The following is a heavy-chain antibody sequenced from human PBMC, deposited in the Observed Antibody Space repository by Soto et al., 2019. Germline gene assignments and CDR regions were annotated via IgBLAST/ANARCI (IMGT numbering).Heavy chain of an antibody. CDR3: AKDRYYDFWSGYYGDY. D-gene: IGHD3-3*01. V-gene: IGHV3-23*01. CDR2: ISGSGGST. CDR1: GVTFTSYA. J-gene: IGHJ4*02. Sequence: LRLSCAASGVTFTSYAMTWVRQAPGKGLEWVSAISGSGGSTYYADSVKGRFTISRDNSKNTLYLQMNSLRAEDTAVYYCAKDRYYDFWSGYYGDYWGQGTLVTVSS.